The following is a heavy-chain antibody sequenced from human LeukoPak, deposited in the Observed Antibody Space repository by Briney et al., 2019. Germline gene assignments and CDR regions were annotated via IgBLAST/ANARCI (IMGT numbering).Heavy chain of an antibody. CDR2: IDYRGST. CDR1: GGSISTYY. CDR3: ARSRSGYSYDHAAFEI. Sequence: SETLPLTCTVSGGSISTYYWSWIRQPPGKSLEWLAYIDYRGSTTYNPSLRSRVTISVDTSRNQFSLKLSSVTAADTAVYYCARSRSGYSYDHAAFEIWGQGTMVTVSS. V-gene: IGHV4-59*01. J-gene: IGHJ3*02. D-gene: IGHD5-18*01.